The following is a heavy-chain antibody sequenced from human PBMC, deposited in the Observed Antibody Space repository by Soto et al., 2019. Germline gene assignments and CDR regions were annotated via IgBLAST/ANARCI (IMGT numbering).Heavy chain of an antibody. CDR3: ARRNIAVAGLIDY. J-gene: IGHJ4*02. D-gene: IGHD6-19*01. CDR2: MYFGGSF. Sequence: TSETLSLTCNVSGASVSHGYWSWIRQPPGKALEWIGFMYFGGSFNYNPSLTSRATISVETSKNQFSMKLTSVTAADTAVYYCARRNIAVAGLIDYWGQGTLVTVSS. V-gene: IGHV4-59*08. CDR1: GASVSHGY.